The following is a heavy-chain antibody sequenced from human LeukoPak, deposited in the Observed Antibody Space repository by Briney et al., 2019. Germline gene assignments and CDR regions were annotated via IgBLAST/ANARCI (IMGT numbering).Heavy chain of an antibody. J-gene: IGHJ4*02. D-gene: IGHD1-14*01. V-gene: IGHV3-21*01. CDR2: ISSSSSYI. Sequence: RGGSLRLSCAASGFTFSSYSMNWVRQAPGKGLGWVSSISSSSSYIYYADSVKGRFTISRDNAKNSLYLQMNSLRAEDTAVYYCARVGDNDYFDYWGQGTLVTVSS. CDR3: ARVGDNDYFDY. CDR1: GFTFSSYS.